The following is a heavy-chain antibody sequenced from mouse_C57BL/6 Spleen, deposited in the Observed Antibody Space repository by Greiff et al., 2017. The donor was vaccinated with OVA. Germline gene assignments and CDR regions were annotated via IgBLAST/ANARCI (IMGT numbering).Heavy chain of an antibody. D-gene: IGHD3-1*01. V-gene: IGHV1-50*01. J-gene: IGHJ2*01. Sequence: VQLQQPGAELVKPGASVKLSCKASGYTFTSYWMQWVKQRPGQGLEWIGEIDPSDSYTNYNQKFKGKATLTVDTSSSTAYMQLSSLTSEDSAVYYCARSSDGNYVGYWGQGTTLTVSS. CDR3: ARSSDGNYVGY. CDR1: GYTFTSYW. CDR2: IDPSDSYT.